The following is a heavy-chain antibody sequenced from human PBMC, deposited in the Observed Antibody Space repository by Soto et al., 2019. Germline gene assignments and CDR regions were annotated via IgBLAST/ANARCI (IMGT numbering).Heavy chain of an antibody. Sequence: SVKVSCKASGGTFSSYSISWVLQAPGQGLEWMGGIIPIFGTANYAQKFQGRVTITADKSTSTAYMELSSLRSEDTAVYYCARGNSGSYFLDYYYGMDVWGQGTTVTVSS. D-gene: IGHD1-26*01. J-gene: IGHJ6*02. CDR2: IIPIFGTA. CDR1: GGTFSSYS. CDR3: ARGNSGSYFLDYYYGMDV. V-gene: IGHV1-69*06.